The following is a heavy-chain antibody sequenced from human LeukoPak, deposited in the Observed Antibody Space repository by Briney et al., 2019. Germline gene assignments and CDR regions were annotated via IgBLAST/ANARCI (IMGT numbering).Heavy chain of an antibody. V-gene: IGHV1-3*01. D-gene: IGHD3-10*01. CDR2: INAGNGNT. Sequence: GASVKVSCKASGGTFSSYAISWVRQAPGQRLEWMGWINAGNGNTKYSQKFQGRVTITRDTSASTAYMELSSLRSEDTAVYYCAREITMVRGVLNWGQGTLVTVSS. J-gene: IGHJ4*02. CDR3: AREITMVRGVLN. CDR1: GGTFSSYA.